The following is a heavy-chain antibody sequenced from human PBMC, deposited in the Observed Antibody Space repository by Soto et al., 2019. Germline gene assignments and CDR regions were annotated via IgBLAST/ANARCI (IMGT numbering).Heavy chain of an antibody. V-gene: IGHV1-3*01. Sequence: ASVKVSCKASGYTFTSYAMHWVRQAPGQRLEWMGWINAGNGNTKYSQKFQGRVTMTRNTFISTAYMELSSLRSEDTAVYYCARGPYGSGSRYNWFDPWGQGTLVTVSS. CDR1: GYTFTSYA. D-gene: IGHD3-10*01. CDR3: ARGPYGSGSRYNWFDP. J-gene: IGHJ5*02. CDR2: INAGNGNT.